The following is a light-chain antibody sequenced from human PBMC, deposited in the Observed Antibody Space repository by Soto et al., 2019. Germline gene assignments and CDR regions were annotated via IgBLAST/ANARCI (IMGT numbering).Light chain of an antibody. Sequence: EIVLTQSPGTLSLSPGERATLSCRASQSINSRYLAWYQQKPGQAPRLVIYGASSRATGIPDRFSGSGSGTDFTLPISRLETEDFAVYYCQQFGSSPGFTFGPGTKVDIK. CDR2: GAS. J-gene: IGKJ3*01. CDR3: QQFGSSPGFT. V-gene: IGKV3-20*01. CDR1: QSINSRY.